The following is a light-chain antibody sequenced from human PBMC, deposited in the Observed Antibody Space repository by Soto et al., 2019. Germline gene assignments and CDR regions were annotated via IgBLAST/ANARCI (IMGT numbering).Light chain of an antibody. Sequence: DIQMTQSPSSLSASVGDRVSITCRASHSIRSHLNWYQHKPGKAPKVLIYAASSLLGEVPSRFSGSGSGTDFTLTIKSLQPEDFATYYCQQSFSSPFTFGPGTKVDVK. V-gene: IGKV1-39*01. CDR2: AAS. CDR3: QQSFSSPFT. CDR1: HSIRSH. J-gene: IGKJ3*01.